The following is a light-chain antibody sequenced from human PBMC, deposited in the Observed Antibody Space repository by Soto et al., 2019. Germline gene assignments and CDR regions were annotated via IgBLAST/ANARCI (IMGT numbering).Light chain of an antibody. CDR3: QDYGSSPQT. CDR2: AAS. J-gene: IGKJ1*01. V-gene: IGKV3-20*01. Sequence: DIVLTQSPGTLSLSPGERATLSCRASQRISSNYLGWYQQKPGQAPRLLIYAASSRATGIPDRFSGSGSGTDFTLTISRMETADFAVYYCQDYGSSPQTFGQGTKVDIK. CDR1: QRISSNY.